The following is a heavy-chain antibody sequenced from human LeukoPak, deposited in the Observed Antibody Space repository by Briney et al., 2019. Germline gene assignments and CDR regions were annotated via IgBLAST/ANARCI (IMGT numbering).Heavy chain of an antibody. CDR3: ASTSRGVIDY. CDR1: GFTFSSHA. V-gene: IGHV3-64*04. Sequence: GGSLRLSCSASGFTFSSHAMNWVRQAPGKGLEYVSAITSNGGSTYYADSVKGRFTISRDNSKNTLYLQMNSLRGEDAAVYYCASTSRGVIDYWGQGTLVTVSS. J-gene: IGHJ4*02. D-gene: IGHD3-10*01. CDR2: ITSNGGST.